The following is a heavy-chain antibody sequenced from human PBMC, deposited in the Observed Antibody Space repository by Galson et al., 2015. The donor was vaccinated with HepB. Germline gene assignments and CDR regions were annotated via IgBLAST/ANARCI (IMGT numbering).Heavy chain of an antibody. CDR1: GGTFSSYA. Sequence: SVEVSCKASGGTFSSYAISWGRQAPGQGLEWMGGIIPIFGTANYAQKFWGRVTITADESTGPAYMELSGPRSEDTAVYYGAGARSREEQRVRYYSYYMDVWGTGTTVTVSS. J-gene: IGHJ6*03. CDR2: IIPIFGTA. CDR3: AGARSREEQRVRYYSYYMDV. D-gene: IGHD6-25*01. V-gene: IGHV1-69*13.